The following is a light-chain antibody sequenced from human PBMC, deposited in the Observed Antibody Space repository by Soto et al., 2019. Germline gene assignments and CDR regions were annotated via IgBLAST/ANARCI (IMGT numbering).Light chain of an antibody. CDR1: SGSIARNY. CDR3: QSYDNINQAGI. CDR2: QDN. J-gene: IGLJ2*01. V-gene: IGLV6-57*04. Sequence: NFMLTQPHSVSESPGKTVTISCTRSSGSIARNYVQWYQQRPGGAPTTVIYQDNQRPSGVPDRFSGSIDSSSNSASLTISGLKTEDEADYYRQSYDNINQAGIFGGGTKLTVL.